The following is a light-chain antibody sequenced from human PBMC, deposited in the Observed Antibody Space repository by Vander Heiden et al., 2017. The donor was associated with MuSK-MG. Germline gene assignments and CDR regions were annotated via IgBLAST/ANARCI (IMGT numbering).Light chain of an antibody. CDR3: QAWENNTAERGV. CDR2: QDS. Sequence: SYELTQPPSVSVSPGQTASIPCSGEQLGDKYACWYPQTPGQSPVRVIYQDSKRPSGIPERVSGSNSGKTATLTISGTQAMDEADDYCQAWENNTAERGVFGGGTKLTVL. CDR1: QLGDKY. V-gene: IGLV3-1*01. J-gene: IGLJ2*01.